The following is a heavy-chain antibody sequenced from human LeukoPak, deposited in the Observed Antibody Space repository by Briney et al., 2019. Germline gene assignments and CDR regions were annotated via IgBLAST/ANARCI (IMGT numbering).Heavy chain of an antibody. V-gene: IGHV4-39*01. CDR1: GGSISSSSYY. D-gene: IGHD6-13*01. Sequence: SETLSLTCTVSGGSISSSSYYWGWIRQPPGKGLEWIGSIYYSGSTYYNPSLKSRVTISVDTSKNQFSLKLSSVTAADTAVYYRARRSTADGTNWFDPWGQGTLVTVSS. CDR3: ARRSTADGTNWFDP. CDR2: IYYSGST. J-gene: IGHJ5*02.